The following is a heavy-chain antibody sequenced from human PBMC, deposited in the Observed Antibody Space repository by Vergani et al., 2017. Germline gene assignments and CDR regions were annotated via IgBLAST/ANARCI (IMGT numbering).Heavy chain of an antibody. J-gene: IGHJ6*02. CDR1: GFTFSSYA. V-gene: IGHV3-30-3*01. CDR2: ISYDGSNK. CDR3: ARSSSLGGYYYYYGMDV. D-gene: IGHD6-6*01. Sequence: VQLVESGGGVVQPGRSLRLSCAASGFTFSSYAMHWVRQAPGKGLEWVAVISYDGSNKYYADSVKGRFTISRDNSKNTLYLQMNSLRAEDTAVYYCARSSSLGGYYYYYGMDVWGQGTTVTVSS.